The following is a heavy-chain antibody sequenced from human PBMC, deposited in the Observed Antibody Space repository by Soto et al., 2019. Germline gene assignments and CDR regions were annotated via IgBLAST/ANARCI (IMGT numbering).Heavy chain of an antibody. J-gene: IGHJ5*02. V-gene: IGHV4-30-4*01. CDR2: IYYSGST. CDR1: GGSISSCDYY. D-gene: IGHD3-3*01. CDR3: ARSITIFGVVPGPPFDP. Sequence: SETLSLTCTVSGGSISSCDYYWVWIRQPPGKGLEWIGYIYYSGSTYYNPSLKSRVTISVDTSKNQFSLKLSSVTAADTAVYYCARSITIFGVVPGPPFDPWGQGTLVTVSS.